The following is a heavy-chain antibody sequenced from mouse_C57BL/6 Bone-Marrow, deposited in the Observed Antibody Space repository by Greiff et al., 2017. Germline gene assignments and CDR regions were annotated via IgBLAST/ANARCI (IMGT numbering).Heavy chain of an antibody. Sequence: QVQPQQSGPELVKPGASVKISCKASGYAFTSSWMNWVKQRPGQGLEWIGRIYPGDGDTNYNGKFKGKATLTADKSSSTAYMQLSSLTSDDSAVYFCARWRGSYAMDYWGQGTSVTVSS. CDR2: IYPGDGDT. J-gene: IGHJ4*01. V-gene: IGHV1-82*01. D-gene: IGHD3-1*01. CDR1: GYAFTSSW. CDR3: ARWRGSYAMDY.